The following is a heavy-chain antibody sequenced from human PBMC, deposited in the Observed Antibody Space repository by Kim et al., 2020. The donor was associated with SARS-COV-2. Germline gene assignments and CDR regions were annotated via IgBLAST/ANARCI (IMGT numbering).Heavy chain of an antibody. Sequence: SETLSLTCTVSGGSISSYYWSWIRQPPGKGLEWIGYIYYSGSTNYNPSLKSRVTISVDTSKNQFSLKLSSVTAADTAVYYCARAYGRYYDFWSGSPDAFDIWGQGTMVTVSS. J-gene: IGHJ3*02. V-gene: IGHV4-59*13. CDR1: GGSISSYY. CDR3: ARAYGRYYDFWSGSPDAFDI. CDR2: IYYSGST. D-gene: IGHD3-3*01.